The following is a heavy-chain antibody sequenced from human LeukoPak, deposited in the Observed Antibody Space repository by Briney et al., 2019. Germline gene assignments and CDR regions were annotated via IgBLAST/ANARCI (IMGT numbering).Heavy chain of an antibody. CDR2: VKSDGSSI. V-gene: IGHV3-74*01. D-gene: IGHD1-26*01. Sequence: GGSLRLSCAASGFTFSSYWMHWVRQAPGKGLVWVSHVKSDGSSITYADSVKGRFTIPRDNAKNTLYLQMNSLRAEDTAVYYCARGDPIGRYWGQGTLVTVSS. CDR3: ARGDPIGRY. J-gene: IGHJ4*02. CDR1: GFTFSSYW.